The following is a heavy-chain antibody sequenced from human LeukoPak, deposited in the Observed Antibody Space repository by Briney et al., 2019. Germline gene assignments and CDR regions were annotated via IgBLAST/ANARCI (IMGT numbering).Heavy chain of an antibody. J-gene: IGHJ4*02. Sequence: GGSLILSCSASGCISISYAMSWVGQAAAREVEGVAAISGSGGSTYYADSVKGRFTISRDNSKNTLYLQMNSLRAEDTAVYYCAKDRRPNAYNSRWLVYWGQGPLIIVSS. V-gene: IGHV3-23*01. D-gene: IGHD6-13*01. CDR1: GCISISYA. CDR3: AKDRRPNAYNSRWLVY. CDR2: ISGSGGST.